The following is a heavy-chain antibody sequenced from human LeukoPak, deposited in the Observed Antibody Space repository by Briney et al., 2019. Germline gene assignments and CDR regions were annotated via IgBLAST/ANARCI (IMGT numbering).Heavy chain of an antibody. CDR3: AKGGATVIDY. D-gene: IGHD4-17*01. J-gene: IGHJ4*02. Sequence: PGGSLRLSCAASGFTFSNYWMHWVRQAPGKGLVWVSRINSDGSSTTSADSVKGRFTISRGNAKNTLYLQMNSLRAEDTAVYYCAKGGATVIDYWGQGTLVTVSS. CDR2: INSDGSST. CDR1: GFTFSNYW. V-gene: IGHV3-74*01.